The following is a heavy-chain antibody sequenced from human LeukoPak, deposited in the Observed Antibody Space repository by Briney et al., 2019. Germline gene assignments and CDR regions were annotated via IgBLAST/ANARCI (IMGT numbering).Heavy chain of an antibody. CDR3: ARGPYCSGGSCYSLGEFDP. D-gene: IGHD2-15*01. CDR1: GFTFSSYA. V-gene: IGHV3-23*01. CDR2: ISGSGGST. Sequence: PGGSLRLSCAASGFTFSSYAMSWVRQAPGKGLEWVSAISGSGGSTYYADSVKGRFTISRDNSKNTFYLQMNSLRAEDTAVYYCARGPYCSGGSCYSLGEFDPWGQGTLVTVSS. J-gene: IGHJ5*02.